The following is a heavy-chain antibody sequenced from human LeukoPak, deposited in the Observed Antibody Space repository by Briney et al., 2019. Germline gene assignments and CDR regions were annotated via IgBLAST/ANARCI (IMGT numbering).Heavy chain of an antibody. J-gene: IGHJ4*02. CDR1: GGSVSSGSYY. CDR3: ARADIVATIGDY. D-gene: IGHD5-12*01. V-gene: IGHV4-61*01. Sequence: SETLSLTCTVSGGSVSSGSYYWSWIRQPPGKGLEWIGYIYYSGSTNYNPSLKSRVTISADTSKNQFSLKLSSVTAADTAVYYCARADIVATIGDYWGQGTLVTVSS. CDR2: IYYSGST.